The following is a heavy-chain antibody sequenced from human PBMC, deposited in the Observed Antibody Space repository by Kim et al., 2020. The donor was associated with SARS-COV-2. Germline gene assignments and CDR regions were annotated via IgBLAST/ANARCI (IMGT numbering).Heavy chain of an antibody. D-gene: IGHD3-22*01. CDR3: ARVKGRLIVVVIIDAFDI. J-gene: IGHJ3*02. V-gene: IGHV4-31*02. Sequence: PSPQSRVTISVDTSKNQFSLKLSSVTAADTAVYYCARVKGRLIVVVIIDAFDIWGQGTMVTVSS.